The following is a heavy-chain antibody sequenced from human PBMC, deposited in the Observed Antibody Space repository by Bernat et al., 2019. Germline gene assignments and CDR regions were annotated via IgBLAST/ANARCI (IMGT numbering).Heavy chain of an antibody. V-gene: IGHV3-30-3*01. J-gene: IGHJ6*02. CDR3: ARGMEEWLLPYYYYYGMDV. Sequence: VQLVESGGDLVQPGGSLRLSCAASGFTFSRYAMHWVRQAPGKGLEWVAVISYDGSNKYYADSVKGRFTISRDNSKNTLYLQMNSLRAEDTAVYYCARGMEEWLLPYYYYYGMDVWGQGTTVTVSS. CDR2: ISYDGSNK. D-gene: IGHD3-3*01. CDR1: GFTFSRYA.